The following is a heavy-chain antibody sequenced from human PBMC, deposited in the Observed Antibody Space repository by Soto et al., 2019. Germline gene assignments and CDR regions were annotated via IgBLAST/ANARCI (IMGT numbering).Heavy chain of an antibody. V-gene: IGHV1-69*13. D-gene: IGHD6-6*01. CDR3: ARSVLAARRGGYYGMDV. CDR2: IIPIFGTA. Sequence: ASLKVSCKASGVTFSSYAISWVRQAPGQGLEWMGGIIPIFGTANYAQKFQGRVTITADESTSTAYMELSSLRSEDTAVYYCARSVLAARRGGYYGMDVWGQGTTVTVSS. J-gene: IGHJ6*02. CDR1: GVTFSSYA.